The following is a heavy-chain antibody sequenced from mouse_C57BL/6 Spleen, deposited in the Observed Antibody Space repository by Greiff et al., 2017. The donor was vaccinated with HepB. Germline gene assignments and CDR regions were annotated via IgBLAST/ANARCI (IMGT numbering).Heavy chain of an antibody. CDR3: ARHESSSGLYYAMDY. CDR2: FYPGSGSI. Sequence: VKLQQSGAELVKPGASVKLSCKASGYTFTEYTIPWVKQRSGQGLEWIGWFYPGSGSIKYNEKFKNKATLTADKSSSTVYMELSRLTSEDSAVYVCARHESSSGLYYAMDYWGQGTSVTVSS. V-gene: IGHV1-62-2*01. CDR1: GYTFTEYT. D-gene: IGHD3-2*02. J-gene: IGHJ4*01.